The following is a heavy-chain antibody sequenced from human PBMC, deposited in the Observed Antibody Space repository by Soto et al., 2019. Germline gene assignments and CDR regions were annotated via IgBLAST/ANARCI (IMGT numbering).Heavy chain of an antibody. D-gene: IGHD4-17*01. Sequence: QVQLVQSGAEVKKPGSSVKVSCKASGGTFSSYAISWVRQAPGQGLELMGVIIPIFGTANYAQQFQGRVTITADDSTRTAYMELSSLRSEDTAVYYCASPPTPLYYYYGMDVWGQGTTVTVSS. V-gene: IGHV1-69*12. CDR1: GGTFSSYA. J-gene: IGHJ6*02. CDR3: ASPPTPLYYYYGMDV. CDR2: IIPIFGTA.